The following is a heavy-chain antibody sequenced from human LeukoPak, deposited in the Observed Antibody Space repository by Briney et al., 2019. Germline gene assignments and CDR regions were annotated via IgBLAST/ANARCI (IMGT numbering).Heavy chain of an antibody. CDR3: ARATMIGRGGFDP. Sequence: GGSLRLSCAASGFTFSDYYMSWVRQAPGKGLERVSYISSSGSTIYYADSVKGRFTISRDNAKNSLYLQMNSLRAEDTAVYYCARATMIGRGGFDPWGQGTLVTVSS. D-gene: IGHD3-22*01. J-gene: IGHJ5*02. CDR1: GFTFSDYY. V-gene: IGHV3-11*01. CDR2: ISSSGSTI.